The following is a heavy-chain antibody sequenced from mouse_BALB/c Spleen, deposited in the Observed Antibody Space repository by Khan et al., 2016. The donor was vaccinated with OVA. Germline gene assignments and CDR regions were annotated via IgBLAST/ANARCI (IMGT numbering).Heavy chain of an antibody. CDR1: GFTFTDHY. J-gene: IGHJ2*01. CDR3: VRNIRDYGFDY. CDR2: VRNKANGYST. D-gene: IGHD2-4*01. Sequence: EVQLVESGGGLVQPGGSLGLSCATSGFTFTDHYMSWVRQPPGKALEWLGFVRNKANGYSTEYSASVKGRFTISRDNSQSILYLQMNTLRAEDSATYYCVRNIRDYGFDYWGQGTTLTVSS. V-gene: IGHV7-3*02.